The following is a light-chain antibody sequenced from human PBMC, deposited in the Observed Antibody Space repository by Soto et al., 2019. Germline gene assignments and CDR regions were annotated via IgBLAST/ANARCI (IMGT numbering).Light chain of an antibody. J-gene: IGLJ1*01. V-gene: IGLV2-14*01. Sequence: QSALTQPASESGSPGQYITISCTGTSSDVGGYNYVSWYQQHPGKAPKLMIYDVSNRPSGVSNRFSGSKSGNTASLTISGLKAEDEADYYCSSYTSSSTLVFGTGTKVTVL. CDR2: DVS. CDR1: SSDVGGYNY. CDR3: SSYTSSSTLV.